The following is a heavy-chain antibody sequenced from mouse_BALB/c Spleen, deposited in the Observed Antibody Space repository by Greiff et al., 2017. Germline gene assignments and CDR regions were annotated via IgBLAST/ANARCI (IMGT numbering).Heavy chain of an antibody. V-gene: IGHV1-5*01. Sequence: EVQLQQSGTVLARPGASVKMSCKASGYTFTSYWMHWVKQRPGQGLEWIGAIYPGNSDTSYNQKFKGKAKLTAVTSTSTAYMELSSLTNEDSAVYYCTRYYYGSSPYYFDYWGQGTTLTVSS. CDR2: IYPGNSDT. D-gene: IGHD1-1*01. J-gene: IGHJ2*01. CDR3: TRYYYGSSPYYFDY. CDR1: GYTFTSYW.